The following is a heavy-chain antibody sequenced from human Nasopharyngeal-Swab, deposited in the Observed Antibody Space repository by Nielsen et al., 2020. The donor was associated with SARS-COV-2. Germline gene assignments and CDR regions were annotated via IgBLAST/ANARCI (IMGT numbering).Heavy chain of an antibody. D-gene: IGHD1-26*01. CDR3: TRGVDY. CDR2: ITPSSGAT. V-gene: IGHV1-2*06. Sequence: WVRQAPGQGLEWMGRITPSSGATTCAQNFQGRVTMTRDTSITTAYMELSGLRSDDTAIYYCTRGVDYWGQGTLVTVSS. J-gene: IGHJ4*02.